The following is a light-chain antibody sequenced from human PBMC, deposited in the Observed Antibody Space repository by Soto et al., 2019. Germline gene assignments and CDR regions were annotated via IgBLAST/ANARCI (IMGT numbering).Light chain of an antibody. V-gene: IGLV1-40*01. J-gene: IGLJ2*01. CDR3: QSYDSSLSVV. Sequence: QAVVTQPPSVSGAPGQRVTISCTGSSSNIGAGYDVHWYQQLPGTAPKLLIYGNSNRPSGVPDRFSGSKSGTSASLAITGFQDEDEADYSCQSYDSSLSVVFGGGTKLTVL. CDR1: SSNIGAGYD. CDR2: GNS.